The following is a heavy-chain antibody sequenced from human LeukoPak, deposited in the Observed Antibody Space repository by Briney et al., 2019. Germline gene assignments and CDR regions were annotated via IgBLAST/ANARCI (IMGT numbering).Heavy chain of an antibody. J-gene: IGHJ5*02. CDR2: IYPKTGGT. Sequence: ASVTVSCKASGYTFTGYYLHWVRQAPGQGLEWMGWIYPKTGGTSYAQKFQGRVTMTRDTSISPAYMELIGLRSDDTAVYYCAGPWDQVGFDPWGQGTLVSVSS. V-gene: IGHV1-2*02. D-gene: IGHD1-26*01. CDR1: GYTFTGYY. CDR3: AGPWDQVGFDP.